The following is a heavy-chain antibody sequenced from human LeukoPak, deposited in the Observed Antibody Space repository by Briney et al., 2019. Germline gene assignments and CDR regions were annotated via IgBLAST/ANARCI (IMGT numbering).Heavy chain of an antibody. V-gene: IGHV3-23*01. CDR3: AKGSRLPNEIDY. Sequence: GGSLRLSCAASGFTFSSYAMSWVRQAPGKGLEWVSAISGSGYSTYYADSVKGRFTISRDNFKDTLYLQMSSLRAEDTAIYYCAKGSRLPNEIDYWGQGALVTVSS. D-gene: IGHD2-21*02. CDR1: GFTFSSYA. J-gene: IGHJ4*02. CDR2: ISGSGYST.